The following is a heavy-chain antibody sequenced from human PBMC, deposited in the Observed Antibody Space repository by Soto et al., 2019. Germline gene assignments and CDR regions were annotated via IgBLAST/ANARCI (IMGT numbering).Heavy chain of an antibody. J-gene: IGHJ1*01. CDR3: ASFGNWSYEGYFQH. Sequence: QVQLVQSGAEVKKPGSSVKVSCKASGGTFSSYAISWVRQAPGQGLEWMGGIIPIFGTANYAQKFQGRVTITADESTSTDYMELSSLRSEDTAVYYCASFGNWSYEGYFQHWGQGTLVTVSS. D-gene: IGHD1-7*01. V-gene: IGHV1-69*12. CDR1: GGTFSSYA. CDR2: IIPIFGTA.